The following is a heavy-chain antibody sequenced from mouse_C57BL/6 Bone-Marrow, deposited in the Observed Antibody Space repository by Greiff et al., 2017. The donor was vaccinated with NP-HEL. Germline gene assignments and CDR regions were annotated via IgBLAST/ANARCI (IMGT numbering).Heavy chain of an antibody. J-gene: IGHJ3*01. D-gene: IGHD1-1*01. V-gene: IGHV1-69*01. Sequence: VQLQQPGAELVMPGASVKLSCKASGYTFTSYWMHWVKQRPGQGLEWIGEIDPSDSYTNYNQKFKGKSTLTVDKSSSTAYMQLSSLTSEDSAVYYCARDYYYGSSYGAWFAYWGQGTLVTVSA. CDR2: IDPSDSYT. CDR3: ARDYYYGSSYGAWFAY. CDR1: GYTFTSYW.